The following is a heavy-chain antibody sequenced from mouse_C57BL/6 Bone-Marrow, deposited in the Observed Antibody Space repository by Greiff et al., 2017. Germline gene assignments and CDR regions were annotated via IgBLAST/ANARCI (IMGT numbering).Heavy chain of an antibody. J-gene: IGHJ4*01. CDR2: ISSGSSTI. Sequence: EVMLVESGGGLVKPGGSLKLSCAASGFTFSDYGMPWVRQAPEKGLEWVAYISSGSSTIYYADTVKGRFTISRDNAKNTLFLQMTSLRSEDTAMYYCARGGYPHYYAMDYWGQGTSVTGSS. D-gene: IGHD2-2*01. V-gene: IGHV5-17*01. CDR1: GFTFSDYG. CDR3: ARGGYPHYYAMDY.